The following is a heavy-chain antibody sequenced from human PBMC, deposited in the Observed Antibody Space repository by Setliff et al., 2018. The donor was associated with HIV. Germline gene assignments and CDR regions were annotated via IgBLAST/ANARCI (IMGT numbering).Heavy chain of an antibody. D-gene: IGHD3-10*01. CDR1: GVSFSNYW. CDR2: IKPDGSEK. J-gene: IGHJ4*02. Sequence: PGGSLRLSCVASGVSFSNYWMNWVRQAPGKGLEWVANIKPDGSEKYYVDSVKGRFTISRDGAKNTLYLQMNNLRAEDTAVYYCATPSGNYNYWGQGTLVTVSS. V-gene: IGHV3-7*03. CDR3: ATPSGNYNY.